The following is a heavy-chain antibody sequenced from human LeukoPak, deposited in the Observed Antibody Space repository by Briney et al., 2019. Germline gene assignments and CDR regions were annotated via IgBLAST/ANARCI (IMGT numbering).Heavy chain of an antibody. V-gene: IGHV3-7*05. CDR2: IKQDGRDI. J-gene: IGHJ4*02. Sequence: GGSLRLSCAASGFTLSNLWMSWVRQAPGKGLEWVANIKQDGRDIYYVDSVKGRFTISRDNAKSSLYLQTSRLTAEDTGVYYCAAGSGWLIDSWGQGTLVTVSS. CDR1: GFTLSNLW. CDR3: AAGSGWLIDS. D-gene: IGHD6-19*01.